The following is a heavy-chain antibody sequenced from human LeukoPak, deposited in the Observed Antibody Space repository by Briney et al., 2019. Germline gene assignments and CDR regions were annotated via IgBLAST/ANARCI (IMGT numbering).Heavy chain of an antibody. J-gene: IGHJ4*02. CDR1: GSTLSSCG. CDR2: ITYDGITT. V-gene: IGHV3-30*18. D-gene: IGHD3-10*01. Sequence: GTCPRPSCAAAGSTLSSCGIHWVRQPPGNWRGWVVVITYDGITTYFDHSVKGRFTISRDTSKSMLYLQMNSLRPEDTAVYYCVKEQSSGNYRTADFWGQGTLVTVSS. CDR3: VKEQSSGNYRTADF.